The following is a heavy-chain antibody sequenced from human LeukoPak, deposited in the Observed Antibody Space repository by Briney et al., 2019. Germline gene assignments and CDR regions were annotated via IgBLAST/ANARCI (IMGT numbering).Heavy chain of an antibody. CDR3: ARVGPHRKMATTRYYFDY. D-gene: IGHD5-24*01. CDR1: GYTFTSYG. V-gene: IGHV1-18*01. J-gene: IGHJ4*02. CDR2: ISAYNGNT. Sequence: ASVKVSCKASGYTFTSYGISWVRQAPGQGLEWMGWISAYNGNTNYAQKLQGRVTMTTETSTSTANMELRSLRSDDTAVYYCARVGPHRKMATTRYYFDYWGQGTLVTVSS.